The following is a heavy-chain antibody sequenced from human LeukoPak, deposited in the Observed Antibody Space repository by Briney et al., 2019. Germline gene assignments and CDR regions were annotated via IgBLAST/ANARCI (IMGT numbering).Heavy chain of an antibody. V-gene: IGHV4-34*01. CDR1: GGSFSGYY. D-gene: IGHD4-17*01. CDR3: ARDLYGRFDP. Sequence: SETLPLTCAVYGGSFSGYYWSWIRLPPGKGLEWIGEINHSGSTNYNPSLKSRVTISVDTSKNQFSLKLSSVTAADTAVYYCARDLYGRFDPWGQGTLVTVSS. CDR2: INHSGST. J-gene: IGHJ5*02.